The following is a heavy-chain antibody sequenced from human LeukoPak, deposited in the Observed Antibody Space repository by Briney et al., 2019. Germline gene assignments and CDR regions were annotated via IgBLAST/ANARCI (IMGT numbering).Heavy chain of an antibody. Sequence: GESLRLSCVVSGFTFSNAWMSWIRQAPGKGLEWVGRIKTKTDGDRTDYAAPVEGRFTISRDDSKNTLYLQMNSLKTEDTAVYYCTTDRKEDDILTGYYTNFDYWGQGTLVTVSS. CDR2: IKTKTDGDRT. CDR1: GFTFSNAW. D-gene: IGHD3-9*01. CDR3: TTDRKEDDILTGYYTNFDY. J-gene: IGHJ4*02. V-gene: IGHV3-15*01.